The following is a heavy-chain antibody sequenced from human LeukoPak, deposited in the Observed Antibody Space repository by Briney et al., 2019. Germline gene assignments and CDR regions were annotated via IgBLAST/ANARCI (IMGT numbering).Heavy chain of an antibody. CDR2: ISYDGSNK. CDR3: ARDATRYCSGGSCYRSLGY. D-gene: IGHD2-15*01. J-gene: IGHJ4*02. Sequence: GRSLRLSCAASGFTFSSYAMHWVRQAPGKGLEWVAVISYDGSNKYYADSVKGRFTISRDNSKNTLYLQMNSLRAEDTAVYYCARDATRYCSGGSCYRSLGYWGQGTLVTVSS. V-gene: IGHV3-30-3*01. CDR1: GFTFSSYA.